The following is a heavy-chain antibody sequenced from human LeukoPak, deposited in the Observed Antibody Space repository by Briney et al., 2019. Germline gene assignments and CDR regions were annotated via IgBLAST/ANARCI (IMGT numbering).Heavy chain of an antibody. CDR2: ITDAGGNI. CDR3: AKDRSAMVIFDY. Sequence: PGGSLRLSCAASGFTFPAYAMSWVRQAPGKGLEWLSAITDAGGNIYYADPVKGRFTVSRDNSKNTLYLQMNSLRAEDTAVYYCAKDRSAMVIFDYWGQGTLVTVSS. J-gene: IGHJ4*02. CDR1: GFTFPAYA. D-gene: IGHD5-18*01. V-gene: IGHV3-23*01.